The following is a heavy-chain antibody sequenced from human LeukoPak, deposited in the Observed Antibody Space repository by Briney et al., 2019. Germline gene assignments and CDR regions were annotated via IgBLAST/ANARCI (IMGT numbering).Heavy chain of an antibody. D-gene: IGHD5-18*01. CDR3: ARSDTALVYYFDY. V-gene: IGHV4-39*07. Sequence: SETLSLTCTVSGDSLSSSGYYYWGWIRQPPGKGLERIGSIHYRGSTYYNPSLKSRVTISVDTSKNQFSLKLSSVTAADTAVYYCARSDTALVYYFDYWGQGTLITVSS. CDR2: IHYRGST. CDR1: GDSLSSSGYYY. J-gene: IGHJ4*02.